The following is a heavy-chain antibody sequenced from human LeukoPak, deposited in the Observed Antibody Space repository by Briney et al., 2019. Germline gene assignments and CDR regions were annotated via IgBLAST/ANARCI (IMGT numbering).Heavy chain of an antibody. CDR1: GYTFTGYY. CDR3: ARGTGEGYSYGRYYFDY. V-gene: IGHV1-2*02. CDR2: INPNSGGT. Sequence: ASVKVSCKASGYTFTGYYMHWVRQAPGQGLEWMGWINPNSGGTNYAQKFQGRVTMTRDTSISTAYLELSRLRSDDTAVYYCARGTGEGYSYGRYYFDYWGQGTLVTVSS. J-gene: IGHJ4*02. D-gene: IGHD5-18*01.